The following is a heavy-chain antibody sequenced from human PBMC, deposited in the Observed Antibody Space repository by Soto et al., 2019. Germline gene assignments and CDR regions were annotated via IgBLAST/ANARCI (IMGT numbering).Heavy chain of an antibody. CDR1: GGSFSGYY. D-gene: IGHD6-13*01. CDR2: INHSGST. J-gene: IGHJ4*02. V-gene: IGHV4-34*01. CDR3: ARAPGAAAGTRN. Sequence: SETLSLTCAVYGGSFSGYYWSWIRQPPGKGLEWIGEINHSGSTNYNPSLKSRVTISVDTSKNQFSLKLSSVTAADTAVYYCARAPGAAAGTRNWGQGTLVTVSS.